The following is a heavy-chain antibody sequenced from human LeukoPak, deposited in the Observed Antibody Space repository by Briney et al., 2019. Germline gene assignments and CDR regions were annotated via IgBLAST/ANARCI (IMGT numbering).Heavy chain of an antibody. CDR2: IYTSGST. Sequence: SETLSLTCTVSGGSISSYYWSWIRQPAGKGLEWIGRIYTSGSTNYNPSLKSRVTMSVDTSKNQFSLKLSSVTAADTAVYYCARSANTIFSRGPDFDYWGQGTLVTVSS. V-gene: IGHV4-4*07. CDR1: GGSISSYY. J-gene: IGHJ4*02. D-gene: IGHD3-3*01. CDR3: ARSANTIFSRGPDFDY.